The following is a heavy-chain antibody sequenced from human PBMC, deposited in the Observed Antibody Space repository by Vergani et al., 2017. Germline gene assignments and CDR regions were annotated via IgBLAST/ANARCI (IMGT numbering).Heavy chain of an antibody. D-gene: IGHD4-11*01. CDR3: ARDYRGDFFDY. J-gene: IGHJ4*02. Sequence: QVTLKESGPALVKPTQTLTLTCTFSGFSLSTSAMRVSWIRQPPGKALEWLARIEWDDDKFYNTSLKNRLSISKDTSKNQVVLTMTDMDPVDTATYYCARDYRGDFFDYWGQGTLVTVTS. CDR1: GFSLSTSAMR. CDR2: IEWDDDK. V-gene: IGHV2-70*04.